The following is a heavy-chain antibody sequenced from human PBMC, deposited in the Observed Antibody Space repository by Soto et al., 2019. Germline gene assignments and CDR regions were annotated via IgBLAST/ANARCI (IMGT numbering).Heavy chain of an antibody. Sequence: PSETLSLTCTVSGGSISSGGYYWSWIRQPAGKGLEWIGRIYTSGSTNYNPSLKSRVTMSVDTSKNQFSLKLSSVTAADTAVYYCARETMITFGGVIVFDAFDIWGQGTMVTV. J-gene: IGHJ3*02. V-gene: IGHV4-61*02. CDR2: IYTSGST. CDR3: ARETMITFGGVIVFDAFDI. CDR1: GGSISSGGYY. D-gene: IGHD3-16*02.